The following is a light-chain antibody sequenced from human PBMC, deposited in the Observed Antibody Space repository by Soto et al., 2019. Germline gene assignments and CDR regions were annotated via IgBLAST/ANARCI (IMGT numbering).Light chain of an antibody. V-gene: IGKV3-15*01. CDR3: QQYNNWPPMST. Sequence: EIVMTQSPDTLSVSPRERATLSCRASQNVGRNVAWYQQMPGQAPRLLIHGTSTRAAHIPARFSGSGSGTEFTLTSNSLQLEDSVMYYCQQYNNWPPMSTFGQGTKLEMK. CDR2: GTS. J-gene: IGKJ2*01. CDR1: QNVGRN.